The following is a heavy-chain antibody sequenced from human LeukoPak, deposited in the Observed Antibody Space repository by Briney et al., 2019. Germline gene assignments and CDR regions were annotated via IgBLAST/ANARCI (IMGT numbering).Heavy chain of an antibody. V-gene: IGHV3-21*01. CDR1: GFTFSSYT. CDR3: ARGVPFGGSGSTADY. Sequence: GSLRLSCAASGFTFSSYTMNWVRQAPGKGLEWVSSISRSSSYIYYADSMKGRFTISRDNANNSLFLQMNSLRAEDTAVYYCARGVPFGGSGSTADYWGQGTLVTVSS. J-gene: IGHJ4*02. CDR2: ISRSSSYI. D-gene: IGHD3-10*01.